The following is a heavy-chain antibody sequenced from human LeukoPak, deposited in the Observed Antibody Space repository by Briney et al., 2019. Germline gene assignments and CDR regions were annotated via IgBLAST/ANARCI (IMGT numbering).Heavy chain of an antibody. D-gene: IGHD2/OR15-2a*01. Sequence: ASVKVSCKASGYTFTTYDINWVRQATGQGLEWMGWMNPNSGNTGYAQKFQGRVTLTRNTSMSTAYMELSSLRSEDTAVYYCARGLSLDKSHVDYWGQGTLVTLSS. CDR3: ARGLSLDKSHVDY. CDR1: GYTFTTYD. V-gene: IGHV1-8*01. J-gene: IGHJ4*02. CDR2: MNPNSGNT.